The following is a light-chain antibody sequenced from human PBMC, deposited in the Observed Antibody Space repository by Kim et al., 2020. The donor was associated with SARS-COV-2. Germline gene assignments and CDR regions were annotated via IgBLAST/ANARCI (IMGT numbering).Light chain of an antibody. Sequence: SLSPGESATLSCRASQDVSPFLAWYQQNPGQPPRLLIYVTSTRAPGVPDRFSGSGSGTDFTLTISRLEPEDFAMYYCQQYGGSTTFGQGTKVDIK. CDR1: QDVSPF. V-gene: IGKV3-20*01. CDR2: VTS. CDR3: QQYGGSTT. J-gene: IGKJ1*01.